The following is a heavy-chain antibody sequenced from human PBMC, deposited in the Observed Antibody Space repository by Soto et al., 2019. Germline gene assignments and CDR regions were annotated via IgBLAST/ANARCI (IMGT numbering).Heavy chain of an antibody. CDR1: GFTFSNAW. D-gene: IGHD2-2*01. CDR3: TTDRGVVVPAAPNWFDP. CDR2: IKSKTDGGTT. J-gene: IGHJ5*02. Sequence: GGSLRLSCAASGFTFSNAWMSWVRQAPGKGLEWVGRIKSKTDGGTTDYAAPVKGRFTISRDDSKNTLYLQMNSLKTEDTAVYYCTTDRGVVVPAAPNWFDPWGQGTLVTVSS. V-gene: IGHV3-15*01.